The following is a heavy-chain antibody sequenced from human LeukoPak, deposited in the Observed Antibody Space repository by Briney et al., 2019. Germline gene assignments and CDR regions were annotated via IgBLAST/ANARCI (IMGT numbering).Heavy chain of an antibody. D-gene: IGHD3-22*01. CDR2: IGGSGGST. Sequence: GGSLRLSCAASGFTFSSYDMSWVRQAPGKGLEWVSVIGGSGGSTNYADSVKGRFTFSGDTSRNILYLQMNSLRPEDTAVYYCTKGRTSGFYSHFEYWGQGTLATVSS. CDR1: GFTFSSYD. V-gene: IGHV3-23*01. J-gene: IGHJ4*02. CDR3: TKGRTSGFYSHFEY.